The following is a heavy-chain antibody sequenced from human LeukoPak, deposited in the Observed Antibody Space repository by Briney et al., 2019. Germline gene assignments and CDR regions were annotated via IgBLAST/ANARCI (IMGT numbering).Heavy chain of an antibody. CDR1: GYTFTSYD. D-gene: IGHD1-26*01. Sequence: ASVKVSCKASGYTFTSYDFNWLRQATGQGPEWMGWMNPNSGATGYAQKFQGRVTMTRSASINTAYMELTNLRSEDTAVYYCARDWSQEGGATSSYYGMDVWGQGTTVTVSS. V-gene: IGHV1-8*01. J-gene: IGHJ6*02. CDR3: ARDWSQEGGATSSYYGMDV. CDR2: MNPNSGAT.